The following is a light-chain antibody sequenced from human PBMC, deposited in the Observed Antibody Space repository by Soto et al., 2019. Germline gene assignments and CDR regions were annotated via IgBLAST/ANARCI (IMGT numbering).Light chain of an antibody. CDR1: SSNIGSHT. J-gene: IGLJ2*01. CDR2: SNT. V-gene: IGLV1-44*01. Sequence: QAVVTQPPSASGTPGQTIAISCSGGSSNIGSHTVNWYQQLPGTAPRLLIYSNTQRPSGVPDRFSGSKSGTSASLAISGLQSEYEGYYYCAACDDSLNGVVFGGGTKLTVL. CDR3: AACDDSLNGVV.